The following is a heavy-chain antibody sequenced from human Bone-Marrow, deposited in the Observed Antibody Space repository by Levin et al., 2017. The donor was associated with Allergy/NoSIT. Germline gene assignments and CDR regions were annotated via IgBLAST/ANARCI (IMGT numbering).Heavy chain of an antibody. CDR2: ISHDGGSK. V-gene: IGHV3-30-3*01. J-gene: IGHJ6*02. CDR1: GFTFSAYS. CDR3: ARDYKGGRADCSSGSCNPYNYYGMDV. D-gene: IGHD2-15*01. Sequence: PGGSLRLSCAASGFTFSAYSIHWVRQYPGKGLEWVAVISHDGGSKYYADSVKGRFTISRDNSNNTLYLQMNSLRDEDTAVYYCARDYKGGRADCSSGSCNPYNYYGMDVWGQGTTVTVSS.